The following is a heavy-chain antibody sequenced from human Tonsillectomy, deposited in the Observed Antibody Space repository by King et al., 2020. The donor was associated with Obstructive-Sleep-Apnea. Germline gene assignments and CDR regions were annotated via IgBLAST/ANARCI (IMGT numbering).Heavy chain of an antibody. D-gene: IGHD3-3*01. CDR2: ISDSGGTT. J-gene: IGHJ4*02. CDR1: GFTFSSYA. V-gene: IGHV3-23*04. Sequence: VQLVESGGGLVQPGGSLRLSCAASGFTFSSYAMSWGRQAPGRGLEWVSGISDSGGTTYYAASVKGRFTISSDNSKNTLYLQMNSLRAEDTAVYYCAKEGHIRAFLADYWGQGTLVTVSS. CDR3: AKEGHIRAFLADY.